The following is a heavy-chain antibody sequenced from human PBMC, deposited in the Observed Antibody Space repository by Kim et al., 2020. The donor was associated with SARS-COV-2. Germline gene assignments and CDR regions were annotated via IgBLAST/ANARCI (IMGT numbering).Heavy chain of an antibody. CDR1: GFTFSSYS. CDR2: ISSSSSTI. V-gene: IGHV3-48*02. Sequence: GGSLRLSCAASGFTFSSYSMNWVRQAPGKGLEWVSYISSSSSTIYYADSVKGRFTISRDNAKNSLYLQMNSLRDEDTAVYYCARSGITFGGVIVRGFDYWGQGTLVTVSS. D-gene: IGHD3-16*02. CDR3: ARSGITFGGVIVRGFDY. J-gene: IGHJ4*02.